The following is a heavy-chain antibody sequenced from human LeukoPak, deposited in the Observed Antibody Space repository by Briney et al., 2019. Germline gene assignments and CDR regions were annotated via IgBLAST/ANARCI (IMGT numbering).Heavy chain of an antibody. D-gene: IGHD3-22*01. CDR1: GFTFNSYS. CDR3: ARDQPPLIFDTSAYFIDY. J-gene: IGHJ4*02. CDR2: ISSSSNSI. Sequence: GGSLSLSCTASGFTFNSYSMNWVRQAPGKGLEWVSSISSSSNSIYYADSVKGRFTISRDNAKNSLYLQMNSLRAEDTAVYYCARDQPPLIFDTSAYFIDYWGQGTLVTVSS. V-gene: IGHV3-21*01.